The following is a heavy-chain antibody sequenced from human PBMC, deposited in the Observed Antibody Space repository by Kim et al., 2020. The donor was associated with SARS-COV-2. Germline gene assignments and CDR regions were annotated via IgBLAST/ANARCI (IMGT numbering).Heavy chain of an antibody. CDR2: IIPILGIA. V-gene: IGHV1-69*04. Sequence: SVKVSCKASGGTFSSYAISWVRQAPGQGLEWMGRIIPILGIANYAQKFQGRVTITADKSTSTAYMELSSLRSEDTAVYYCARDPKSIAARPARGGHYWGQGTLVTVSS. J-gene: IGHJ4*02. D-gene: IGHD6-6*01. CDR3: ARDPKSIAARPARGGHY. CDR1: GGTFSSYA.